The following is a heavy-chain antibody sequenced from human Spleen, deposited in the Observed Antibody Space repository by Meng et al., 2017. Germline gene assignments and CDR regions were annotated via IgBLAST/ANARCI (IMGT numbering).Heavy chain of an antibody. CDR3: ARTIGVEYSSSWYYFDY. J-gene: IGHJ4*02. CDR2: INHSGST. D-gene: IGHD6-13*01. CDR1: GGSFIGYY. V-gene: IGHV4-34*01. Sequence: GQLQQWGAGLLKPSETLSLTCAVDGGSFIGYYWSWIRQPPGKGLEWIGEINHSGSTNYNPSLKSRDTISKDTSKNQFSLKLSSVTAADTAVYYCARTIGVEYSSSWYYFDYWGQGTLVTVSS.